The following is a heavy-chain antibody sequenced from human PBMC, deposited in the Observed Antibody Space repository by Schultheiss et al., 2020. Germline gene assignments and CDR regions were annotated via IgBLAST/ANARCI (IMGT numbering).Heavy chain of an antibody. CDR2: IYYSGST. D-gene: IGHD3-3*01. CDR3: ARGVGALYYDFWSGYYRGYDY. Sequence: SETLSLTCPVSGGSISSGGYYWSWIRQHPGKGLEWIGYIYYSGSTYYNPSLKSRVTISVDTSKNQFSLKLSSVTAADTAVYYCARGVGALYYDFWSGYYRGYDYWGGGTL. J-gene: IGHJ4*02. CDR1: GGSISSGGYY. V-gene: IGHV4-31*03.